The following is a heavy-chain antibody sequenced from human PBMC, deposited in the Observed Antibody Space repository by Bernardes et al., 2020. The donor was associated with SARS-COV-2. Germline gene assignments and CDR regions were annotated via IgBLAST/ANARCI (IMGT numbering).Heavy chain of an antibody. CDR2: ISGGGAST. Sequence: GGSLRLSCAASGFTFVNYAMTWVRQAPGKGLEWVSSISGGGASTYYANSVKGRFTIFRDSSRNTLYLQMNSLRGEDTAVYYCAKDGGGWYTSGWYYFDFWGQGTLVTVSS. CDR3: AKDGGGWYTSGWYYFDF. J-gene: IGHJ4*02. D-gene: IGHD6-19*01. V-gene: IGHV3-23*01. CDR1: GFTFVNYA.